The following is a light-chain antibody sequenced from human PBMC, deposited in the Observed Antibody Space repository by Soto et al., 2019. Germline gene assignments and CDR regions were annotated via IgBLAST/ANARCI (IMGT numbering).Light chain of an antibody. Sequence: DIQMTQSPSTLSASVGDRVTITCRASQSISSWLAWYQQKPGKAPKLLIYKASSLQTGVPSRFSGSGSETEFTLTISSLQPDDFATYYCQQYDNLCTFGQGNKVEIK. CDR2: KAS. CDR1: QSISSW. J-gene: IGKJ1*01. V-gene: IGKV1-5*03. CDR3: QQYDNLCT.